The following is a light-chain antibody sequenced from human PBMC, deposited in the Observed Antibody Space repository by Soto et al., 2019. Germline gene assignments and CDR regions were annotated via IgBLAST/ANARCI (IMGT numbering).Light chain of an antibody. CDR3: QQYNSYSRT. CDR2: KAS. V-gene: IGKV1-5*03. Sequence: DIHITHSPSTLSSSVLDIFTITCLASQSISSCLAWYQQKPGKAPKLLIYKASSLESGVPSRFSGSGSGTEFTLTISSLQPDDFATYYCQQYNSYSRTFGQGTKVDI. J-gene: IGKJ1*01. CDR1: QSISSC.